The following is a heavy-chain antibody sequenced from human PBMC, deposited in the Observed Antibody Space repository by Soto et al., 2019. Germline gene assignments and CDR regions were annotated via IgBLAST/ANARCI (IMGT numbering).Heavy chain of an antibody. D-gene: IGHD3-22*01. CDR3: ARDEAFTTAYYHYFDC. Sequence: QVQLVESGGGVGQPGRSLRLSCAASGFTFSSYAMHWVRQAPGKGLEWVAVISSDGSSKYYADSVKGRFTISRDNSKYPLYLHMNSLSAEATAVYFCARDEAFTTAYYHYFDCWGQGSLVTVSS. J-gene: IGHJ4*02. CDR1: GFTFSSYA. CDR2: ISSDGSSK. V-gene: IGHV3-30*04.